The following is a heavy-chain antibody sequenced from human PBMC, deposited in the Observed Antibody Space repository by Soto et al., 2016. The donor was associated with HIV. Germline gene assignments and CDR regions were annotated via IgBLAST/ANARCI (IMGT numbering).Heavy chain of an antibody. D-gene: IGHD3-22*01. CDR1: GFTFNNAW. J-gene: IGHJ4*02. V-gene: IGHV3-15*01. CDR2: IKSRVNGGTI. CDR3: TTAGGLAYYDGSGYYPYFDH. Sequence: DVQLVESGGGLVKPGESLSLSCAASGFTFNNAWMSWVRQAPGKGLEWIARIKSRVNGGTIHYAVPVKGRFTISRDDSRNTLFLQMNSLKSEDTAVYFCTTAGGLAYYDGSGYYPYFDHWGLGTLVTVSS.